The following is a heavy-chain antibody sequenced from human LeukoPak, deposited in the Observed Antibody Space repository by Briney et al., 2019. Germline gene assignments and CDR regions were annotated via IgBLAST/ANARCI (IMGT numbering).Heavy chain of an antibody. V-gene: IGHV3-15*01. D-gene: IGHD6-19*01. CDR1: GLDFRNAW. CDR2: IKRNTDTGTT. Sequence: GGSLRLSCAASGLDFRNAWMSRVRQAPGKGLEWVAHIKRNTDTGTTNYGAPVEGRFTVSRDDSKNTLYLQMNSLKIEDTAVYYCTTGDRGWQDYWGQGTLVTVSS. CDR3: TTGDRGWQDY. J-gene: IGHJ4*02.